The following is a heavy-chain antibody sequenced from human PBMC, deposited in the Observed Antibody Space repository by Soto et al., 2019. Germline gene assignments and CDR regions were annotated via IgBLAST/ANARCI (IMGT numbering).Heavy chain of an antibody. Sequence: GASVKVSCKASGGSFSSYTISWVRQAPGQGLEWMGRIIPILGIANYAQKFQGRVTITADKSTSTAYMELSSLRSEDTAVYYCARDREAYSSSTAFDPWGQGTLVTVSS. CDR3: ARDREAYSSSTAFDP. CDR1: GGSFSSYT. V-gene: IGHV1-69*04. CDR2: IIPILGIA. D-gene: IGHD6-6*01. J-gene: IGHJ5*02.